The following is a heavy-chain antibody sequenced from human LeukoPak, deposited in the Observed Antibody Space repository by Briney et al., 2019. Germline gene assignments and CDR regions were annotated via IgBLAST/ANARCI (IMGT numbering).Heavy chain of an antibody. J-gene: IGHJ4*02. D-gene: IGHD2-15*01. Sequence: PGGSLRLSCAASGFTFSSYSMNWVRQAPGKGLEWVSSISSSSSYIYYADSVKGRFTISRDSAKNSLYLQMNSLRAEDTAVYYWAINKPRYCSGGSCSRGYFDYWGQGTLVTVSS. V-gene: IGHV3-21*01. CDR3: AINKPRYCSGGSCSRGYFDY. CDR1: GFTFSSYS. CDR2: ISSSSSYI.